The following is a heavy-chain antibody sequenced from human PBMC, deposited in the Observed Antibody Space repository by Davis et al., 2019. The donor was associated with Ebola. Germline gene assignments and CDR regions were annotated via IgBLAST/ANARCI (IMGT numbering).Heavy chain of an antibody. D-gene: IGHD5-18*01. V-gene: IGHV4-34*01. CDR1: GGSFSGYY. CDR3: ARGYSYGSRIFDY. CDR2: INHSGSI. J-gene: IGHJ4*02. Sequence: SETLSLTCAVYGGSFSGYYWSWIRQPPGKGLEWIGEINHSGSIDYNPSLKSRVTISVDTSKNQFSLKLSSVTAADTAVYYCARGYSYGSRIFDYWGQGTLVTVSS.